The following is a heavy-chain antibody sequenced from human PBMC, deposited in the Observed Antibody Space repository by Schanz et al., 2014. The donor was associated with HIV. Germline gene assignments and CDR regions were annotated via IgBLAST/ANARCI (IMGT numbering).Heavy chain of an antibody. D-gene: IGHD3-10*01. CDR3: ARAGQWFGHLD. J-gene: IGHJ4*02. V-gene: IGHV4-59*01. Sequence: VQLQESGPGLVKPSETLSLTCSVSGGSISNNFCNWIRQSPGKGLEWIGNVFSNGATKYNPSLQSRVTISVDTSQNQFSLKLTSVTAADTAVYFRARAGQWFGHLDWGQGTLVTVSS. CDR2: VFSNGAT. CDR1: GGSISNNF.